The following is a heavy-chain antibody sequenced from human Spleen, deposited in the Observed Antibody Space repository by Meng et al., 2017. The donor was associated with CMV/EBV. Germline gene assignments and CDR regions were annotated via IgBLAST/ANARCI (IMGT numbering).Heavy chain of an antibody. Sequence: GGSLRLSCAASGFALSSYWMHWVRQAPGKGLVWVSRIDREGSSTTYADSVQGRFTISRDKAKNTLYLQMNSLRVEDTAVYYCARASIFGVVYFDYWGQGSLVTVSS. CDR3: ARASIFGVVYFDY. V-gene: IGHV3-74*03. CDR1: GFALSSYW. D-gene: IGHD3-3*01. CDR2: IDREGSST. J-gene: IGHJ4*02.